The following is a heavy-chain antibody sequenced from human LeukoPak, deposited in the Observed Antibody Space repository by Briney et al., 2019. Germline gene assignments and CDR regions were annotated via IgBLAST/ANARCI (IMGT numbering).Heavy chain of an antibody. D-gene: IGHD3-3*01. Sequence: GGSLRLSCAASGFTFSSYAMSWVRQAPGKGLEWVSAISGSGGSTYYADSVKGRFTIYRDNSKNTLYLQMNSLRAEDTAVYYCAKAYRSGYLGDYFDYWGQGTLVTVSS. CDR3: AKAYRSGYLGDYFDY. V-gene: IGHV3-23*01. CDR1: GFTFSSYA. CDR2: ISGSGGST. J-gene: IGHJ4*02.